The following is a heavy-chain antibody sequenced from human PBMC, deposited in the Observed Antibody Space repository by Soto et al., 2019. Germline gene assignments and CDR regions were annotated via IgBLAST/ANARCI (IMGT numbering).Heavy chain of an antibody. CDR1: GDSLNNSNYY. D-gene: IGHD2-15*01. Sequence: SETLSLTCNVSGDSLNNSNYYWGWIRQPPGKGLECIGTIYYSGSAYYNPSLESRVTISVDTSKNQFSLKVNSVTATDTAVYYCARGPYCSGGTCYSDWYFDPWGRGTLVTVSS. V-gene: IGHV4-39*01. J-gene: IGHJ2*01. CDR2: IYYSGSA. CDR3: ARGPYCSGGTCYSDWYFDP.